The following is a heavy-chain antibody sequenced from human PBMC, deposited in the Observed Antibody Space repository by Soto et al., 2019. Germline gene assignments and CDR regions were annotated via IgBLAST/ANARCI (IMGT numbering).Heavy chain of an antibody. CDR3: ARVLHPPRITMVRGVIINWGFDP. D-gene: IGHD3-10*01. V-gene: IGHV4-59*01. J-gene: IGHJ5*02. Sequence: PWESLSLTCNVSGGSISSYYWSWIRQPPGKGLEWIGYIYYSGSTNYNPSLKSRVTISVDTSKKQFSLKLSSVTAADTAVYYCARVLHPPRITMVRGVIINWGFDPWGHGTLVTVSS. CDR1: GGSISSYY. CDR2: IYYSGST.